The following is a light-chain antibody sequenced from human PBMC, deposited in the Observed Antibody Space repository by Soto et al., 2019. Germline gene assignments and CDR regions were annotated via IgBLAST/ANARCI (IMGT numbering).Light chain of an antibody. CDR2: DAS. Sequence: EIVLTQSPGTLSLSPGERATLSCRASQSVSSNYLAWYQQKPGQPPRLLISDASSRATGIPDRLSGSGSGTDFNLTISGLESEDFAVFYCQHYGRSPPSWTFGQGTKVEIK. CDR1: QSVSSNY. J-gene: IGKJ1*01. V-gene: IGKV3-20*01. CDR3: QHYGRSPPSWT.